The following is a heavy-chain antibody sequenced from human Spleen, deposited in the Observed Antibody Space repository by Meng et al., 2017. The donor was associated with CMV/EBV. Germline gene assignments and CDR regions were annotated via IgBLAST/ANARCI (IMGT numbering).Heavy chain of an antibody. J-gene: IGHJ4*02. CDR1: GGSANSHY. Sequence: SETLSLTCTVSGGSANSHYWSWIRQPPGKGLEWIGYIYYSGITHYNPSLESRVTISVDTSKNQFSLKLSSVTAADAAVYYCARRLLSIEGDQYFDYWGQGTLVTVSS. CDR3: ARRLLSIEGDQYFDY. V-gene: IGHV4-59*02. D-gene: IGHD2-21*02. CDR2: IYYSGIT.